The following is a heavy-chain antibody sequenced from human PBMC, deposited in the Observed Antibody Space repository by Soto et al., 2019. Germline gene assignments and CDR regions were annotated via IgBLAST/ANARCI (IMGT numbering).Heavy chain of an antibody. Sequence: EVQLVESGGGLAQPGGSLRLSCAASGFTFSNYDMHWVRQVTGKGLEWISSIGTAGDTYYAGSVRGRFTISRENAKNSXYLQMNSLRAGDTAVYYCARGLKYSGSSSHYGMDVWGQGTTVTVSS. V-gene: IGHV3-13*01. CDR3: ARGLKYSGSSSHYGMDV. D-gene: IGHD6-6*01. J-gene: IGHJ6*02. CDR1: GFTFSNYD. CDR2: IGTAGDT.